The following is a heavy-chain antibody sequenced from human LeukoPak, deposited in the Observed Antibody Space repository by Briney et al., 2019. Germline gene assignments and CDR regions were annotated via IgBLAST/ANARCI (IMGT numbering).Heavy chain of an antibody. CDR1: GFTFSSYG. J-gene: IGHJ6*02. D-gene: IGHD3-9*01. Sequence: AGGSLRLSCAASGFTFSSYGMHWVRQAPGKGLEWVAVISYDGSNKYYADSVKGRFTISRDNSKNTLYLQMNSLRAEDTAVYYCAKSGARYDILTGYYYYYYGMDVWGQGTTVTVSS. CDR3: AKSGARYDILTGYYYYYYGMDV. CDR2: ISYDGSNK. V-gene: IGHV3-30*18.